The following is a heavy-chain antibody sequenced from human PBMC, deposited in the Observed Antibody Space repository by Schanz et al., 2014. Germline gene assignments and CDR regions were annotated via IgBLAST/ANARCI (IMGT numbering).Heavy chain of an antibody. V-gene: IGHV3-23*01. CDR1: GFTFGDYA. Sequence: EVQLLESGGGLVQPGGSLRLSCAASGFTFGDYAMTWVRQAPGKGLEWVSAINTGVNTYYADSVKGRFTMSRDNAKNSVFLQMNSLRAEDTAVYFCVSQTGSPNYWGQGTLVTVSS. CDR2: INTGVNT. D-gene: IGHD6-13*01. J-gene: IGHJ4*02. CDR3: VSQTGSPNY.